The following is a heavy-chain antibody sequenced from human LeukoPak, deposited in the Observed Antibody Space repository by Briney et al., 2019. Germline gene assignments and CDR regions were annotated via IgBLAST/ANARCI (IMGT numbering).Heavy chain of an antibody. Sequence: SETLSLTCAVYGGSFSGYYWSWIRQPPGKGLEWIGGINHSGSTNYNPSLKSRVTISVDTSKNQFSLKLSSVTAADTAVYYCARGHYYDSSGYYYTQPKRFDYWGQGTLVTVSS. CDR2: INHSGST. V-gene: IGHV4-34*01. D-gene: IGHD3-22*01. J-gene: IGHJ4*02. CDR3: ARGHYYDSSGYYYTQPKRFDY. CDR1: GGSFSGYY.